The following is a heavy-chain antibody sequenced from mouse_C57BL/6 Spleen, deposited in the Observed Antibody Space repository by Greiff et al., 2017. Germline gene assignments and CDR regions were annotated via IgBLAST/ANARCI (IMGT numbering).Heavy chain of an antibody. J-gene: IGHJ2*01. CDR2: ISYDGSN. CDR1: GYSITSGYY. D-gene: IGHD2-4*01. CDR3: ANYDYDGDFDY. Sequence: EVKLQESGPGLVKPSQSLSLTCSVTGYSITSGYYWNWIRQFPGNKLEWMGYISYDGSNNYNPSLKNRISITRDTSKNQFFLKLNSVTTEDTATYYCANYDYDGDFDYWGQGTTLTVSS. V-gene: IGHV3-6*01.